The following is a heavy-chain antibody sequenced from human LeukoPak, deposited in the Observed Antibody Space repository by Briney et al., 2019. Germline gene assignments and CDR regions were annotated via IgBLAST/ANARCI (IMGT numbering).Heavy chain of an antibody. CDR1: GFTFSSYS. CDR2: MSSGSRYI. V-gene: IGHV3-21*01. Sequence: PGGSLRLSCAASGFTFSSYSMTWVRQAPGKGLEWVSSMSSGSRYIYYADSVRGRFTISRDNAKNSLYLLMHSLRAEDTAVYYCARDRPTGASRLFVVQWGQGTLVTVSS. D-gene: IGHD3-3*01. CDR3: ARDRPTGASRLFVVQ. J-gene: IGHJ4*02.